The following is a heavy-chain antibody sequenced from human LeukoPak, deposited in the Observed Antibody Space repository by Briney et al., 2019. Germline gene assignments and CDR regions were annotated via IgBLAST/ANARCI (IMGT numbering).Heavy chain of an antibody. J-gene: IGHJ4*02. CDR2: MSGSGDRI. CDR3: AWLQWDLPISWGYFDH. V-gene: IGHV3-23*01. CDR1: GFTFSTQA. Sequence: GGSLRLSCVGSGFTFSTQAMSWVRQAPGKGLEWVSTMSGSGDRIHYADSVRGRFTISRDNSKSTVYLQMSSLRAEDTAIYYCAWLQWDLPISWGYFDHWGQGTLVSVSS. D-gene: IGHD1-26*01.